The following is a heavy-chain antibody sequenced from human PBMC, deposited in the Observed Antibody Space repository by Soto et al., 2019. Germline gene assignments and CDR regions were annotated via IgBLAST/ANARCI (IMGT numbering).Heavy chain of an antibody. CDR3: PKAEYDILTGYYMDV. V-gene: IGHV1-8*01. CDR2: MNPNSGNT. CDR1: VYTFTRYD. D-gene: IGHD3-9*01. Sequence: ASLKVSCKASVYTFTRYDINCVRQATGQGLEWMGWMNPNSGNTGYAQKFQGRVTMTRNTSISTAYMELSSLRSEDTVVFYKPKAEYDILTGYYMDVWGKGTTVTVSS. J-gene: IGHJ6*03.